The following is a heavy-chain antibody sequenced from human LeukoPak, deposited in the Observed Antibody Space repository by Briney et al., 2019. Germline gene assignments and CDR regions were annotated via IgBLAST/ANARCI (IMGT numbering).Heavy chain of an antibody. CDR3: ATVHKPHYYYGMDV. V-gene: IGHV1-24*01. Sequence: ASVKVSCKVSGYTLTELSMHWVRQALGKGLEWMGGFDPEDGETIYAQKFQGRVTMTEDTSTDTAYMELSSLRSEDTAVYYCATVHKPHYYYGMDVWGQGTTVTVSS. CDR1: GYTLTELS. CDR2: FDPEDGET. J-gene: IGHJ6*02.